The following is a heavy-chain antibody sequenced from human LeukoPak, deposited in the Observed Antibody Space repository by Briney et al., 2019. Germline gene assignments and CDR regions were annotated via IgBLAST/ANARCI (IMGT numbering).Heavy chain of an antibody. D-gene: IGHD5-18*01. CDR2: IYYSKNT. CDR3: ASPRGFSYGFFDN. CDR1: GGSISSSNAY. Sequence: SETLSLTCTVSGGSISSSNAYWGWIRQPPGKGLEWIGSIYYSKNTYYNPSLKSRVTISADTSKNQFSLTLGSVSATDTAVYYCASPRGFSYGFFDNWGQGTLVTVSS. J-gene: IGHJ4*02. V-gene: IGHV4-39*01.